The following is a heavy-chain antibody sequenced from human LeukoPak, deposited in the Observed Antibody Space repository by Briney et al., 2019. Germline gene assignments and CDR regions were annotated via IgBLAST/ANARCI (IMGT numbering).Heavy chain of an antibody. D-gene: IGHD3-22*01. CDR3: AAGEGGSYYDSRGYYSDI. CDR1: GFTFTTYS. Sequence: NPGGSLRLSCAASGFTFTTYSMNWVRQAPGKGLEWVSSISSSSSYIYYADSVKGRFTISRDNAKNSLYLQMNSLRAEDTAVYYCAAGEGGSYYDSRGYYSDIWGQGTMVTVSS. CDR2: ISSSSSYI. J-gene: IGHJ3*02. V-gene: IGHV3-21*01.